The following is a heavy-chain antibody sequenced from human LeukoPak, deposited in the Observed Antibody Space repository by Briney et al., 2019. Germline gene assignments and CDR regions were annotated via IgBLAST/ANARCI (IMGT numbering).Heavy chain of an antibody. CDR2: INHSGST. Sequence: SETLSLTCAVYGGSFSGYYWSWIRQPPGKGLEWIGEINHSGSTNYNPSLKSRVTISVDTSKNQFSLKLGSVTAADTAVYYCARGGGWFDPWGQGTLVTVSS. CDR1: GGSFSGYY. V-gene: IGHV4-34*01. J-gene: IGHJ5*02. CDR3: ARGGGWFDP.